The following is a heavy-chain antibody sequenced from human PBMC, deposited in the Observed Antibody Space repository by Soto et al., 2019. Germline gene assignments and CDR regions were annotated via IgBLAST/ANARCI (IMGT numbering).Heavy chain of an antibody. CDR2: ISAYNGNT. D-gene: IGHD2-21*02. J-gene: IGHJ6*02. Sequence: ASVKVSCKASGYTFTSYGISWVRQAPGQGLEWMGWISAYNGNTNYAQKLQGRVTMTTDTSTSTAYMELRSLRSDDTAVYYCARHCGGDCYRLYYYYGMDVWGQGATVTVSS. CDR1: GYTFTSYG. V-gene: IGHV1-18*04. CDR3: ARHCGGDCYRLYYYYGMDV.